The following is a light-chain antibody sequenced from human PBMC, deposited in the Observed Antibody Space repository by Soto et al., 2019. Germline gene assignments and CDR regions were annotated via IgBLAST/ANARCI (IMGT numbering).Light chain of an antibody. Sequence: DIVMTQSPSYLSASVGDRVTITCRASQSIITYLNRYQQKPGKAPKLLIYGTSNLQSGVPSRFRGSASGTDFTLTISSLQPGDFATYYCQQSYSKSVTFGQGTKV. J-gene: IGKJ1*01. CDR1: QSIITY. CDR2: GTS. V-gene: IGKV1-39*01. CDR3: QQSYSKSVT.